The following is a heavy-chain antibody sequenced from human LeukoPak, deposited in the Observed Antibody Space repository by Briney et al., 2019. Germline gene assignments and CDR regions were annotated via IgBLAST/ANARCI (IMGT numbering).Heavy chain of an antibody. CDR3: AREFNSGYYYDY. CDR1: GFTFSNYA. V-gene: IGHV3-30-3*01. CDR2: ILYDGSNK. Sequence: GSLRLSCAASGFTFSNYAMHWVRQAPGKGLEWVAVILYDGSNKYYADSVKGRFTISRDNSKNTLYLQMNSLRPEDTAAFYCAREFNSGYYYDYWGQGTLVTVSS. J-gene: IGHJ4*02. D-gene: IGHD3-22*01.